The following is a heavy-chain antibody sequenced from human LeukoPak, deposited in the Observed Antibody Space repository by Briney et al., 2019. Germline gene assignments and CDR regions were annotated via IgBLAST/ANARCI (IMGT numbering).Heavy chain of an antibody. V-gene: IGHV1-18*01. D-gene: IGHD3-22*01. CDR3: ARLHDSSGHGYAFDI. CDR1: GYTFTSYG. J-gene: IGHJ3*02. CDR2: ISAYNGNT. Sequence: GASVKVSCKASGYTFTSYGISWVRQAPGQGLEWMGWISAYNGNTNYAQKLQGRVTMTTDTSTSTAYMELRSLRSDDTAVYYCARLHDSSGHGYAFDIWGQGTMVTVSS.